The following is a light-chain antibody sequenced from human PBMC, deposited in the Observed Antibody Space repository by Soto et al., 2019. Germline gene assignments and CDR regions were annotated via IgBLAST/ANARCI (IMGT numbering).Light chain of an antibody. Sequence: DIQMTQSPSTLSASVGDRVTITCRATQTVGSWLAWYQQKPGKAPKLLIYDASSLQSGVPSRFSGSGSGTELTLTISGLQPDDFATYYCQQYNNYSNNFGQGTKVDI. J-gene: IGKJ1*01. CDR1: QTVGSW. CDR3: QQYNNYSNN. V-gene: IGKV1-5*01. CDR2: DAS.